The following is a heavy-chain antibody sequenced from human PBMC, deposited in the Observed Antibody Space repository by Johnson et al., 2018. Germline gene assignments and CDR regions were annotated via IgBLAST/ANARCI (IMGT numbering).Heavy chain of an antibody. CDR3: AREPHQMTFGEGSFGI. CDR2: INWNGGST. Sequence: VQLVESGGGVARPGGSXRLSCAASGCNFEDYGMSWVRQAPGKGLEWDSGINWNGGSTGYAASVKGRLPISRDKAKNSMYLQRNSRRAEDTAVYYCAREPHQMTFGEGSFGIWGQGTMVTVSS. V-gene: IGHV3-20*04. J-gene: IGHJ3*02. CDR1: GCNFEDYG. D-gene: IGHD3-10*01.